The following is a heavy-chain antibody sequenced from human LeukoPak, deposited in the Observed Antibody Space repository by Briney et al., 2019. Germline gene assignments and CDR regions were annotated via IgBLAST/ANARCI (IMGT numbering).Heavy chain of an antibody. J-gene: IGHJ4*02. Sequence: GGSLRLSCVSSGFTSSRYGIHWVRQAPGKGLEWVAIISYDGGNKYYTDSVKGRFTISRDNSKNTLHLQMNSLRAEDTAVYFCVSLGYSSSSVRYWGQGTLVTVSS. CDR1: GFTSSRYG. CDR3: VSLGYSSSSVRY. D-gene: IGHD6-6*01. V-gene: IGHV3-30*19. CDR2: ISYDGGNK.